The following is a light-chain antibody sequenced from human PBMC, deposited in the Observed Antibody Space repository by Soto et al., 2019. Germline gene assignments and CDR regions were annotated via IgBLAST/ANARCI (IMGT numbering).Light chain of an antibody. J-gene: IGKJ1*01. CDR2: AAS. CDR1: QGSSSW. V-gene: IGKV1-12*01. CDR3: HQANSFPWT. Sequence: DIQMTQSPSSVSASVGDRVTITCRASQGSSSWVAWYQQKPGKAPKLMIYAASSLQSGVPSRFSGSGSGTDFTLPISSLHPEDFATYYCHQANSFPWTFGQGTKVEIK.